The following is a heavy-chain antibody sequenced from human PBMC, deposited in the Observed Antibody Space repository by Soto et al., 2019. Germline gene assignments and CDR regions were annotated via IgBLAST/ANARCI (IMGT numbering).Heavy chain of an antibody. CDR3: ARSAHYGDYLGYYYYGMDV. Sequence: GASVKVSCKASGGTFSSYTISWVRQAPGQGLEWMGRIIPILGIANYAQKFQGRVTITADKSTSTAYMELSSLRSEDTAVYYCARSAHYGDYLGYYYYGMDVWGQGTTVTVSS. V-gene: IGHV1-69*02. CDR1: GGTFSSYT. CDR2: IIPILGIA. D-gene: IGHD4-17*01. J-gene: IGHJ6*02.